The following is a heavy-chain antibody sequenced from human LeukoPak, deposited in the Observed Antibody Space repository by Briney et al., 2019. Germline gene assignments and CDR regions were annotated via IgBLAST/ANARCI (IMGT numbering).Heavy chain of an antibody. V-gene: IGHV3-23*01. D-gene: IGHD1-26*01. CDR1: GFTFNSFA. CDR2: ISGSGGTT. J-gene: IGHJ4*02. Sequence: GGSLRLSCAASGFTFNSFAMSWVRRAPGKGLQWVSAISGSGGTTYYADSVKGRFTISRDNSKNTLYLQMNSLRAEDTAVYYCAKAGKVGALFHCFDYWGQGTLVTVSS. CDR3: AKAGKVGALFHCFDY.